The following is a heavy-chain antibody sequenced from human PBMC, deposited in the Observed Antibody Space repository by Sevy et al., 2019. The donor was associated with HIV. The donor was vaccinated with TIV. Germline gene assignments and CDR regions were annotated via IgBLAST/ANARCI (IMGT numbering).Heavy chain of an antibody. CDR3: ATRYCSSTSCYVDY. Sequence: SETLSLTCTVSGGSISSGGYYWSWIRQHPGKGLEWIGYIYYSGSTYYNPSLKSRVTISVDTSKNQFSLKLSSVTAADTDVYYCATRYCSSTSCYVDYWGQGTLVTVSS. J-gene: IGHJ4*02. D-gene: IGHD2-2*01. CDR2: IYYSGST. V-gene: IGHV4-31*03. CDR1: GGSISSGGYY.